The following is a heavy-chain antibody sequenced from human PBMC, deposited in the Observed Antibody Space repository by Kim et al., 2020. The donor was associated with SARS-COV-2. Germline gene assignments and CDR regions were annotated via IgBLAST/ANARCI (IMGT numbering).Heavy chain of an antibody. D-gene: IGHD6-13*01. Sequence: SETLSLTCAVYGGSFSGYYWSWIRQPPGKGLEWIGEINHSGSTNYNPSLKSRVTISVDTSKNQFSLKLSSVTAADTAVYYCARGLGMYSSRGAFDIWGQG. CDR3: ARGLGMYSSRGAFDI. CDR2: INHSGST. J-gene: IGHJ3*02. CDR1: GGSFSGYY. V-gene: IGHV4-34*01.